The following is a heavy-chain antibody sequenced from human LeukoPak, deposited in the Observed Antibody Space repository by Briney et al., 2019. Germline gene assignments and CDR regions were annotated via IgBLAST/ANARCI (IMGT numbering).Heavy chain of an antibody. CDR3: AREPYSSGAFDI. Sequence: SETLSLTCTVSGGSISSSRYYWGWIRQPPGKGLEWIGSIYYSGSAYYNPSLKSRVTISVDTSKNQFSLKLSSVTAADTAVYYCAREPYSSGAFDIWGQGTMVTVSS. CDR1: GGSISSSRYY. V-gene: IGHV4-39*02. CDR2: IYYSGSA. D-gene: IGHD3-10*01. J-gene: IGHJ3*02.